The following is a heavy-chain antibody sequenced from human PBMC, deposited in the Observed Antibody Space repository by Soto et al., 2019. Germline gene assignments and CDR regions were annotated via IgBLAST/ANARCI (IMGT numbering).Heavy chain of an antibody. D-gene: IGHD3-10*01. CDR2: ISSSGTHI. CDR1: GFTFSSYS. CDR3: ARDVYVSGTYYSDY. Sequence: GGSLRLSCAASGFTFSSYSMSWVRQAPGKGLEWVSSISSSGTHIYYADSVKGRVTISRDNAKNSLYLQMSSLRAEDTAMYYCARDVYVSGTYYSDYWGQGTLVTVSS. J-gene: IGHJ4*02. V-gene: IGHV3-21*01.